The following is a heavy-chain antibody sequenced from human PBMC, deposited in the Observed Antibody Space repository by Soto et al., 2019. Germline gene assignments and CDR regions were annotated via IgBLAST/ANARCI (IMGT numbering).Heavy chain of an antibody. D-gene: IGHD2-15*01. CDR2: INAGNGNT. Sequence: GASVKVSCKASGYTFTSYAMHWVRQAPGQRLEWMGWINAGNGNTKYSQKFQGRVTITRDTSASTAYMELSSLRSEDTAVYYCARGGYCSGGSCPNWFDPWGQGTLVTVS. V-gene: IGHV1-3*01. CDR1: GYTFTSYA. J-gene: IGHJ5*02. CDR3: ARGGYCSGGSCPNWFDP.